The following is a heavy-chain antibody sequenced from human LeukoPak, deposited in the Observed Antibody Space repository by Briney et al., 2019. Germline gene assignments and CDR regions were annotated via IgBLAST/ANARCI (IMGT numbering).Heavy chain of an antibody. V-gene: IGHV3-74*01. D-gene: IGHD5-24*01. CDR3: VRDSNFKIDY. CDR2: INHDGSDI. Sequence: TGGSLRLSCAVSGFTVSTYVMHWVGRAPGEGLVWVSRINHDGSDISYADSVKGRSTISRDNAKNTLYLQMNSLRADDTAIYYCVRDSNFKIDYWGQGTLVTVSS. CDR1: GFTVSTYV. J-gene: IGHJ4*02.